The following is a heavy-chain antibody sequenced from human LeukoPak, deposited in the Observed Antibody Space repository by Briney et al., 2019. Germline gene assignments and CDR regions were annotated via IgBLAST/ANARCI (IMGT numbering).Heavy chain of an antibody. CDR3: AKNGGGIYGMDV. V-gene: IGHV3-30*18. D-gene: IGHD1-1*01. CDR1: GFTFSSYG. CDR2: ISYDGSNK. J-gene: IGHJ6*02. Sequence: SGGSLRLSCAASGFTFSSYGMHWVRQAPGKGLEWVAVISYDGSNKYYADSVKGRLTISRDNSKNTLYLQMNSLRAEDTAVYYCAKNGGGIYGMDVWGQGTTVTVSS.